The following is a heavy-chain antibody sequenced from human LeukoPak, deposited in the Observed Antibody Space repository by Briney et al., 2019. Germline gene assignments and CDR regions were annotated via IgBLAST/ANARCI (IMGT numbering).Heavy chain of an antibody. CDR2: IRYDGSNK. D-gene: IGHD5-18*01. J-gene: IGHJ4*02. CDR1: GFTFSSYG. CDR3: AKDLTTAMVNPDYFDY. Sequence: GGSLRLSCAASGFTFSSYGMHWVRQAPGKGLEWVAFIRYDGSNKYYGDSVKGRFTISRDNSKNTLYLQMNSLRAEDTAVYYCAKDLTTAMVNPDYFDYWGQGTLVTVSS. V-gene: IGHV3-30*02.